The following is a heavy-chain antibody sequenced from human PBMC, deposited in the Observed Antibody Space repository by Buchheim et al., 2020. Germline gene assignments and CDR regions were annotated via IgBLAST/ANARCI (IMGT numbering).Heavy chain of an antibody. D-gene: IGHD1-7*01. CDR1: GFTFSSYG. CDR2: IWYDGSNK. V-gene: IGHV3-33*01. Sequence: QVQLVESGGGVVQPGRSLRLSCAASGFTFSSYGMHWVRQAPGKGLEWVAVIWYDGSNKYYADSVKGRFTISRDNSKNTLYLQMNSLRAEDTAVYYCAREKLELLYYYYYGMDVWGQGTT. CDR3: AREKLELLYYYYYGMDV. J-gene: IGHJ6*02.